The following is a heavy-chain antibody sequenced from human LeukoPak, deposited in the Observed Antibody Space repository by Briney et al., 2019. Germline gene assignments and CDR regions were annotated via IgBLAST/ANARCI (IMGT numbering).Heavy chain of an antibody. J-gene: IGHJ4*02. CDR2: ISGSGGST. V-gene: IGHV3-23*01. CDR3: AKSQVGSCSSASCSLDY. CDR1: GFTLSSYA. D-gene: IGHD2-2*01. Sequence: PGGSLRLSCAASGFTLSSYAMSWVRQAPGKGLEWVSAISGSGGSTYYADSVKGRFTISRDNSKNTLYLQMNGLRAEDTAVYFCAKSQVGSCSSASCSLDYWGQGALVTVSS.